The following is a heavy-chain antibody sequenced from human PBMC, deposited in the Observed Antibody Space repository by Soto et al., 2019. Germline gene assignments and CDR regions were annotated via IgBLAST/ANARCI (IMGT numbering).Heavy chain of an antibody. V-gene: IGHV1-58*01. D-gene: IGHD6-19*01. CDR2: IVVGSGHP. Sequence: SVXGALKSAFFTFAKAAGDCGLGPRGQRLEWMGWIVVGSGHPNLAQKFQDRVTLTRDISTGTAYMELSSLRSEDKAVYYCAEDVIAVDPAFDYWGQGTQVTVSS. CDR3: AEDVIAVDPAFDY. J-gene: IGHJ4*02. CDR1: FFTFAKAA.